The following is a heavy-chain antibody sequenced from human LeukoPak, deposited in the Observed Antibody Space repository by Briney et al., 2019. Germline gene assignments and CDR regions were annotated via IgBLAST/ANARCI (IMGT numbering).Heavy chain of an antibody. J-gene: IGHJ5*02. CDR3: ARVTGGVFQFDP. V-gene: IGHV4-59*08. CDR2: IYYSGST. D-gene: IGHD2-21*01. CDR1: GGSISNYY. Sequence: SETLSLTCNVSGGSISNYYWTWIRQPPGKGLEWIGYIYYSGSTYYNPSLKSRVTISVDTSKNQFSLKLSSVTAADTAVYYCARVTGGVFQFDPWGQGTLVTVSS.